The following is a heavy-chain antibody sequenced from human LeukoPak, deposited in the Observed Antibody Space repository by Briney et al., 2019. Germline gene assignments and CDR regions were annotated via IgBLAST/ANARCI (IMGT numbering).Heavy chain of an antibody. CDR2: INHSGST. Sequence: SEPRSLTCAAYDGCVSGDYWSWIRPPPGKGMEWIGEINHSGSTNYNPSLKSRVTISVDTSKNQFSLKLSSVTAADTAVYYCARGRTYYYDSSGPRILYYFDYWGQGTLVTVSS. CDR3: ARGRTYYYDSSGPRILYYFDY. V-gene: IGHV4-34*01. D-gene: IGHD3-22*01. J-gene: IGHJ4*02. CDR1: DGCVSGDY.